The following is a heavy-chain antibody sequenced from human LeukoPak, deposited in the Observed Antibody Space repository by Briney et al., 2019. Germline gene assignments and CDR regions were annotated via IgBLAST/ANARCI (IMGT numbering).Heavy chain of an antibody. D-gene: IGHD4-11*01. CDR1: GFTFSTYA. Sequence: GGSLRLSCAASGFTFSTYAMHWVRQAPGKGLEWVAVISYDGNKKYYADSVKGRFTISRDNSKNTLYLQMNSLRAEDTAVYYCARGYGNYGYWGQGTLVTVSS. CDR3: ARGYGNYGY. CDR2: ISYDGNKK. J-gene: IGHJ4*02. V-gene: IGHV3-30*04.